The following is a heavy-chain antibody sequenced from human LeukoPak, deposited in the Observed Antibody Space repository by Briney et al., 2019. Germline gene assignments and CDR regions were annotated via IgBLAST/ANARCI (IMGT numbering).Heavy chain of an antibody. V-gene: IGHV4-34*01. CDR3: ATASVVGATYVD. CDR2: INHNGST. Sequence: SETLSLTCAVYGGSFSGYCWTWIRQPPGKGLEWIGEINHNGSTNYNPSIKSRVTISVDTSKNQFSLKLSSVTAADTAVYYCATASVVGATYVDWGQGTLVTVSS. J-gene: IGHJ4*02. D-gene: IGHD1-26*01. CDR1: GGSFSGYC.